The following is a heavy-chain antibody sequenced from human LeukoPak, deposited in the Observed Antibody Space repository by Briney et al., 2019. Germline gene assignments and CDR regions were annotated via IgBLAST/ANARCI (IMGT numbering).Heavy chain of an antibody. J-gene: IGHJ4*02. Sequence: PGGSLRLSCAASGFTFSRDAMSWVCQAPGKGLEWVSAISGSGNSAYYADSAKGRFTISRDNSTNTLYLQMNSLRAEDTAVYYCDKAVSRCSGCNYEVWAYFDFWGQGTLVTVSS. CDR2: ISGSGNSA. CDR3: DKAVSRCSGCNYEVWAYFDF. CDR1: GFTFSRDA. V-gene: IGHV3-23*01. D-gene: IGHD2-15*01.